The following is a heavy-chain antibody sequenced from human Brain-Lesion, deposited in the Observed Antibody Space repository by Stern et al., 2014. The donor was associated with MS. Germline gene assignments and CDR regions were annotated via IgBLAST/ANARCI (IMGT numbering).Heavy chain of an antibody. CDR3: ARSPATPSGYDRFDY. V-gene: IGHV5-51*03. CDR2: IFPRDSNT. D-gene: IGHD5-12*01. Sequence: EDQLVESGAEVKKPGESLKISCEASGYLFDDYWIGWVRQMSGRGLELVAIIFPRDSNTRYSPSVQGQVTIPADKSISTPSLQWRSLKASDPAMYYCARSPATPSGYDRFDYWGQGALVTVSS. J-gene: IGHJ4*02. CDR1: GYLFDDYW.